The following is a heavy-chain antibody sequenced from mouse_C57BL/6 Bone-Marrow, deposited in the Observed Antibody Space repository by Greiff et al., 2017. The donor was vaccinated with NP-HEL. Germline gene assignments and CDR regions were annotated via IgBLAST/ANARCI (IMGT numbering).Heavy chain of an antibody. CDR1: GFTFSSYG. V-gene: IGHV5-6*01. CDR3: ASGGYYGSKYYYAMDY. D-gene: IGHD1-1*01. J-gene: IGHJ4*01. Sequence: DVHLVESGGDLVKPGGSLKLSCAASGFTFSSYGMSWVRQTPDKRLEWVATISSGGSYTYYPDSVKGRFTISRDNAKNTLYLQMSSLKSEDTAMYYCASGGYYGSKYYYAMDYWGQGTSVTVSS. CDR2: ISSGGSYT.